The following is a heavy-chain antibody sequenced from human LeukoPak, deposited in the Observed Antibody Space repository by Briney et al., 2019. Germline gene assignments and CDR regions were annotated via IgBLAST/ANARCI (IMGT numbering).Heavy chain of an antibody. J-gene: IGHJ4*02. Sequence: PSETLSLTCSVSGGSISSSSYFWGWIRQPPGKGLEWIGSIYYSGSTYYNPSLKSRVTISVDTSKNQFSLKLSSVTAADTAVYYCARHDLGEMATTPCYFDYWGQGTLVTVSS. CDR2: IYYSGST. CDR3: ARHDLGEMATTPCYFDY. D-gene: IGHD5-24*01. V-gene: IGHV4-39*01. CDR1: GGSISSSSYF.